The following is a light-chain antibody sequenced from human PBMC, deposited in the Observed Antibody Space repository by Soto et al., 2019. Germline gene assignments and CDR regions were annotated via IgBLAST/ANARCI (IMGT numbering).Light chain of an antibody. V-gene: IGLV1-44*01. CDR2: SNT. CDR1: SSNIGSHT. Sequence: SVLTQPPSASGTPGQTIAISCSGGSSNIGSHTVNWYQQLPGTAPRLLIYSNTQRPSGVPDRFSGSKSGTSASLAISGLQSEYEGDYYCAAWDDSLNGEVFGGGTKVTVL. CDR3: AAWDDSLNGEV. J-gene: IGLJ2*01.